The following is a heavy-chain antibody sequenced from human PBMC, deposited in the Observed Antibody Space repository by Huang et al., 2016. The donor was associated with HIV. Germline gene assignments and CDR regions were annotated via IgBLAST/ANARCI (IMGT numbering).Heavy chain of an antibody. CDR3: ARDDGKGFSTGILDY. V-gene: IGHV3-30*02. D-gene: IGHD3-9*01. Sequence: QVQLVESGGGVVQPGESLRLSCAPSGFTFSSFGMHWVRQAPGKGLEGVTFIRHDGTNKYYSDSVKGRFTISRDNSRNTLYLQMNSLRVEDTGVYYCARDDGKGFSTGILDYWGQGALVTVSS. CDR1: GFTFSSFG. J-gene: IGHJ4*02. CDR2: IRHDGTNK.